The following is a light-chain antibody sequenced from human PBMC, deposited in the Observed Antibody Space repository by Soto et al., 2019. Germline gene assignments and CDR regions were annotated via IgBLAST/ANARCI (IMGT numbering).Light chain of an antibody. CDR3: SSYTGSSTRVV. J-gene: IGLJ2*01. CDR1: SSDVGGYNY. V-gene: IGLV2-14*03. CDR2: DVS. Sequence: QSALTQPASVSGSPGQSITISCTGTSSDVGGYNYVSWYQQHPGKAPKLMIYDVSNRPSGVSDRFSGSKSGNMASLIISGLQAEDEADYYCSSYTGSSTRVVFGGGTKLTVL.